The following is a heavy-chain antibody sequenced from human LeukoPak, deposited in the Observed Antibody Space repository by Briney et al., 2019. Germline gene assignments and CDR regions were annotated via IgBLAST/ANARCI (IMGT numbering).Heavy chain of an antibody. J-gene: IGHJ4*02. V-gene: IGHV4-59*08. Sequence: PSETLSLTCTVSGGSISSYYWSWIRQPPGKGLEWIGYIYYSGSTNYSPSLKSRVTISVDTSKNQFSLKLSSVTAADTAVYYCARGLGEESDYWGQGTLVTVSS. CDR1: GGSISSYY. D-gene: IGHD3-16*01. CDR3: ARGLGEESDY. CDR2: IYYSGST.